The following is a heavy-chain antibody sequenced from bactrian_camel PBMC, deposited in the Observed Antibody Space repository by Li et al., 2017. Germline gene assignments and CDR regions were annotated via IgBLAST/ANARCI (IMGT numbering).Heavy chain of an antibody. Sequence: DVQLVESGGGFVQPGGSLRLSCAASGFAFSLCAMSWVRQAPGKGLEWVSGIDRSSTNTYYADSVKGRFTITRDNAKDTLYLDLVSLRTEDTATYYCTKDLSPSP. CDR1: GFAFSLCA. J-gene: IGHJ4*01. CDR2: IDRSSTNT. V-gene: IGHV3S31*01. D-gene: IGHD5*01.